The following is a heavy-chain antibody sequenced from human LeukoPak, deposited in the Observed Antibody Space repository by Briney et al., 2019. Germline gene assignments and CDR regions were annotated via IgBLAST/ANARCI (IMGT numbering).Heavy chain of an antibody. V-gene: IGHV4-61*02. Sequence: SQTLSLTCTVSGGSISSGGYYWSWIRQPAGKGLEWIGRIYTSGSTNYNPSLKSRVTMSVDTSKNQFSLKLSSVTAADTAVYYCARSYYYGSGSPRFDYWGQGTLVTVSA. CDR1: GGSISSGGYY. CDR3: ARSYYYGSGSPRFDY. J-gene: IGHJ4*02. CDR2: IYTSGST. D-gene: IGHD3-10*01.